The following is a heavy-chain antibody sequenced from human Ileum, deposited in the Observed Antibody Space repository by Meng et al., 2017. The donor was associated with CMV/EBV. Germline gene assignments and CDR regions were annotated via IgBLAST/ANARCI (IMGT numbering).Heavy chain of an antibody. J-gene: IGHJ6*02. Sequence: GGSLRLSCAASGFTFSNYWMHWVRQVPGKGLVWVSHIKTDGSTTAYADSVKGRFTISRDNAKNTLYLQMNSLRAEDTAVYYCARGKDCSGGGCEGSPYYGIDVWGQGTAVTVSS. D-gene: IGHD2-15*01. CDR3: ARGKDCSGGGCEGSPYYGIDV. V-gene: IGHV3-74*01. CDR2: IKTDGSTT. CDR1: GFTFSNYW.